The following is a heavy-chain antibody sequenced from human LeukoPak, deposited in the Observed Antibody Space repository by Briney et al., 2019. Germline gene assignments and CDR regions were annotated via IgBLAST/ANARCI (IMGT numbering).Heavy chain of an antibody. D-gene: IGHD3-3*01. Sequence: GGSLRLSCAASGFTFSSYGMHWVRQAPGKGLEWVAVISYDGSNKYYADSVKGRFTISRDNSKNTLYLQMNSLRAEDTAVYYCAKFFRSGYYTAYYYYYGMDVWGQGTTVTVSS. CDR2: ISYDGSNK. J-gene: IGHJ6*02. CDR3: AKFFRSGYYTAYYYYYGMDV. CDR1: GFTFSSYG. V-gene: IGHV3-30*18.